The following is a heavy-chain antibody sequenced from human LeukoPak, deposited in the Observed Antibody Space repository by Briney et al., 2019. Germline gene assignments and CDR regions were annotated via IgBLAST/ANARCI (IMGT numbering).Heavy chain of an antibody. V-gene: IGHV2-5*02. CDR3: THSAYYYDSSGYYNLFDP. Sequence: ESGPTLVNPTQTLTLTCTFSGFSLSTSGVGVGSIRQPPGKALECLALIYWDDDKRYSRSLKSRLTITKDTSKNQVVLTMTNMDPVDTATYYCTHSAYYYDSSGYYNLFDPWGQGTLVTVSS. CDR1: GFSLSTSGVG. D-gene: IGHD3-22*01. CDR2: IYWDDDK. J-gene: IGHJ5*02.